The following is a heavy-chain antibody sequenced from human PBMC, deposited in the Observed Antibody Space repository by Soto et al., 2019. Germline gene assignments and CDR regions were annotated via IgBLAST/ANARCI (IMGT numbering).Heavy chain of an antibody. Sequence: QPGGSLRLSCAASGFTFSNFAMSWVRQAPGKGLEWVSAISGSDGTSYYADSVKGRFIISRDNSKNTVYLQMNSLRAEDTAVYYCAKSTTVRPSEFQYFYYMDVWGKGTTVTVSS. CDR3: AKSTTVRPSEFQYFYYMDV. J-gene: IGHJ6*03. V-gene: IGHV3-23*01. D-gene: IGHD6-6*01. CDR1: GFTFSNFA. CDR2: ISGSDGTS.